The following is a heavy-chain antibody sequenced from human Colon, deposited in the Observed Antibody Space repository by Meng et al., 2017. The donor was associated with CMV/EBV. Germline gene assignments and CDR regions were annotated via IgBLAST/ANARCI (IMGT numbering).Heavy chain of an antibody. CDR1: GYIFGNYG. V-gene: IGHV1-18*01. D-gene: IGHD6-19*01. Sequence: ASVKVSCKTSGYIFGNYGITWVRQAPGQGLEWMGWISGHNANTNYAQHFQARVTITTETSTNTVSMELRDLRSDDTAIYYCARGMISGWTRSFEYWGQGTLVTVSS. CDR2: ISGHNANT. CDR3: ARGMISGWTRSFEY. J-gene: IGHJ4*02.